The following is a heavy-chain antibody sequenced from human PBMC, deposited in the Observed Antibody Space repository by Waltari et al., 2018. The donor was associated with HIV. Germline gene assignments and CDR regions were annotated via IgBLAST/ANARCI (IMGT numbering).Heavy chain of an antibody. CDR1: GGSISSSSYY. Sequence: QLQLQESGPGLVKPSETLSLTCTVSGGSISSSSYYWGWIRQPPGKGLEWIWSIYYSGGTYYSPSLKSRVTISVDTSKNQVSLKLSSVTAADTAVYYCASLKDYGDFDYWGQGTLVTVSS. CDR3: ASLKDYGDFDY. CDR2: IYYSGGT. V-gene: IGHV4-39*01. D-gene: IGHD4-17*01. J-gene: IGHJ4*02.